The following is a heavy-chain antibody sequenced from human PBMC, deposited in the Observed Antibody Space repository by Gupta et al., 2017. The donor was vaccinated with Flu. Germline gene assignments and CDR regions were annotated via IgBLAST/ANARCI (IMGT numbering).Heavy chain of an antibody. CDR3: ENLHAWGY. J-gene: IGHJ4*02. Sequence: ASGFTFGSQHMTWVRQAAGKGPEWVSGTSDSGVRTYYADSVNGRFTIARDNAKKMASLQMDSLRAKDAAIDYGENLHAWGYWGQGTLVTVSS. D-gene: IGHD3-16*01. CDR2: TSDSGVRT. V-gene: IGHV3-23*01. CDR1: GFTFGSQH.